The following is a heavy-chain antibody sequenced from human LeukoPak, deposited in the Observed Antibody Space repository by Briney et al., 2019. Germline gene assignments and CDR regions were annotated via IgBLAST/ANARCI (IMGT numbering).Heavy chain of an antibody. V-gene: IGHV4-39*01. J-gene: IGHJ2*01. Sequence: SETLSLTCTVFGGSISTSSSYWGWIRQPPGKGLEWIGSIYYSGSTYYNPSLKSRVTISVDTSKNQFSLKLSSVTAADTAVYYCARHWGRHDYGDYHYWYFDLWGRGTLVTVSS. CDR2: IYYSGST. CDR3: ARHWGRHDYGDYHYWYFDL. D-gene: IGHD4-17*01. CDR1: GGSISTSSSY.